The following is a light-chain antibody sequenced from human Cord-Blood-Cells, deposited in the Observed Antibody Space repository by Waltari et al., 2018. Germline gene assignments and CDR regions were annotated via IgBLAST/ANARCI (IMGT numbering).Light chain of an antibody. CDR2: KDS. CDR3: QSADSSGTYV. J-gene: IGLJ1*01. CDR1: ALPKQY. Sequence: SYELPQPPSVSVSPGQTARLTCSGDALPKQYAYWYPQKTGQDPVLVIYKDSERTSGMLGRFAGSSSGTTVTLSISGGQSEDEADYYCQSADSSGTYVFGTGTKVTAL. V-gene: IGLV3-25*03.